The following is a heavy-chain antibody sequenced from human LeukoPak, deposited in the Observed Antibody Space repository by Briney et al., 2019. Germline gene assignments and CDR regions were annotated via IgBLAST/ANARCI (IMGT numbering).Heavy chain of an antibody. CDR1: GGSFSGYS. CDR2: INHSGST. CDR3: ARGRDYDYGGNGSDY. Sequence: PSETLSLTCAVYGGSFSGYSWSWIRQPPGKGLEWIGEINHSGSTNYNPSLKSRVTISVDTSKNQFSLKLSFVTAADTAVYYCARGRDYDYGGNGSDYWGQGTLVTVSS. V-gene: IGHV4-34*01. D-gene: IGHD4-23*01. J-gene: IGHJ4*02.